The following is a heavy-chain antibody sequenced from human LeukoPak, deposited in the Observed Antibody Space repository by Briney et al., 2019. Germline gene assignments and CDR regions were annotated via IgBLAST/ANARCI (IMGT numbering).Heavy chain of an antibody. V-gene: IGHV1-18*01. D-gene: IGHD3-22*01. J-gene: IGHJ6*03. CDR1: GYTFTSYG. Sequence: ASVKVSCKASGYTFTSYGISWVRQAPGQGLEWMGWISAYNGNTNYAQKLQGRVTMTTDTSTSTAYMELRSLRSDDTAVYYCAREPPTVYYYDSRGYYHRRTPNYYMDVWGKGTTVTVSS. CDR2: ISAYNGNT. CDR3: AREPPTVYYYDSRGYYHRRTPNYYMDV.